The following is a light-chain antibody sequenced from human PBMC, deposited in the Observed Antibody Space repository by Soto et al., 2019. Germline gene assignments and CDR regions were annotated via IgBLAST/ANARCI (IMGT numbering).Light chain of an antibody. V-gene: IGLV2-14*01. CDR2: DVS. Sequence: QSALTQPASVSGSPGQSITISCTGTSSDVGGYNYVSWYQQHPGNAPKLMIYDVSNRPAGGSYRSACSKSGNTASLTISGLQAEDEDDYYSSSYTSRSTVVFGGGTKVTVL. J-gene: IGLJ2*01. CDR1: SSDVGGYNY. CDR3: SSYTSRSTVV.